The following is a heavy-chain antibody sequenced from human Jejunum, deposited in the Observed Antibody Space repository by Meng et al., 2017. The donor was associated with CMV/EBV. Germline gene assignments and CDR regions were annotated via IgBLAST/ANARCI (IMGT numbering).Heavy chain of an antibody. V-gene: IGHV4-4*02. CDR2: VSTPEST. Sequence: ASIRHLRWLCCVRQPPGKGLAWIGEVSTPESTTYNPSLKSRVTISGDRSKNQFYLKVNSVTAADTAVYYCARSRCTRTSCYTGTFDYWGQGTLVTVSS. CDR3: ARSRCTRTSCYTGTFDY. D-gene: IGHD2-2*02. CDR1: ASIRHLRW. J-gene: IGHJ4*02.